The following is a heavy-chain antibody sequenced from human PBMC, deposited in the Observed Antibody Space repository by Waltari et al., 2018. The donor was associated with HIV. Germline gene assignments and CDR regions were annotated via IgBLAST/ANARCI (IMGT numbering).Heavy chain of an antibody. CDR1: GGSISSSSYY. Sequence: QLQLQESGPGLVKPSETLSLTCTVSGGSISSSSYYWGWIRQPPGKGLEWIGGIYYSGNTYYNPSLKSRVTISVDTSKNQFSLKLSSVTAADTAVYYCARAPRQQLVSYYFDYWGQGTLVTVSS. V-gene: IGHV4-39*07. D-gene: IGHD6-13*01. CDR3: ARAPRQQLVSYYFDY. J-gene: IGHJ4*02. CDR2: IYYSGNT.